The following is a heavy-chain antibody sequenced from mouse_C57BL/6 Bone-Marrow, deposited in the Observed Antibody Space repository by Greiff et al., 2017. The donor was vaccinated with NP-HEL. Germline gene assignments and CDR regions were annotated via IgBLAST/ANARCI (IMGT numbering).Heavy chain of an antibody. V-gene: IGHV5-12*01. J-gene: IGHJ1*03. CDR3: ARHVREIIRYGSSYGYFDV. CDR1: GFTFSDYY. Sequence: EVHLVESGGGLVQPGGSLKLSCAASGFTFSDYYMYWVRQTPEKRLEWVAYISNGGGSTYYPDTVKGRFTISRDNAKNTLYLQMSRLKSEDTAMYYCARHVREIIRYGSSYGYFDVWGTGTTVTVSS. D-gene: IGHD1-1*01. CDR2: ISNGGGST.